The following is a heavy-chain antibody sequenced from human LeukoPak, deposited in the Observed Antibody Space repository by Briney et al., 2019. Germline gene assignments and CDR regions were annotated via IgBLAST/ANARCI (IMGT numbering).Heavy chain of an antibody. D-gene: IGHD3-9*01. Sequence: GGSLRLSCAASGFTFSSYWMSWVRQAPGKGLEWVANIKQDGSEKYYVDSVKGRFTISRDNAKNSLYLQMNSLRAEDTAVYYCARVEYDNLTGYLTPYYFDYWGQGTLVTVSS. V-gene: IGHV3-7*03. J-gene: IGHJ4*02. CDR3: ARVEYDNLTGYLTPYYFDY. CDR1: GFTFSSYW. CDR2: IKQDGSEK.